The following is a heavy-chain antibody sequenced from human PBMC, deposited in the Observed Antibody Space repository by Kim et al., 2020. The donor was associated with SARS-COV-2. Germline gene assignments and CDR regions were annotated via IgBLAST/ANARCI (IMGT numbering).Heavy chain of an antibody. D-gene: IGHD5-18*01. Sequence: GGSLRLSCAASGFTFSSYWMHWVRQAPGKGLVWVSRINSDGSSTSYADSVKGRFTISRDNAKNTLYLQMNSLRAEDTAVYYCAREGLKDTAMVKYYYYGMNSGGQGPTV. V-gene: IGHV3-74*01. CDR3: AREGLKDTAMVKYYYYGMNS. CDR1: GFTFSSYW. J-gene: IGHJ6*02. CDR2: INSDGSST.